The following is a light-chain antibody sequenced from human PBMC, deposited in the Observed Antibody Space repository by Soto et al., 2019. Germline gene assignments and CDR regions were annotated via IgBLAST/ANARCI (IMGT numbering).Light chain of an antibody. V-gene: IGKV3-15*01. CDR1: QSINAH. CDR3: QQYNTWLWT. J-gene: IGKJ1*01. CDR2: GAS. Sequence: EVVMTQSPATLSVSPGERVTLSCRASQSINAHLAWYQQKPGQAPRLLIHGASTRATGIPARFSGSWFGTAFILTISSLQSEDFAVYYCQQYNTWLWTFGQGTKVEIQ.